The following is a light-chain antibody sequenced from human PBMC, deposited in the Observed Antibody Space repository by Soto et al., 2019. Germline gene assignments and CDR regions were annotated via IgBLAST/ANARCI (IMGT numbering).Light chain of an antibody. J-gene: IGLJ2*01. CDR2: RNN. CDR1: SSNIGTNY. CDR3: AAWDDSLSGVV. Sequence: QSALTQPPSASGTPVQRVTTSCSGSSSNIGTNYVYWYQQLPGTAPKLLIYRNNQRPSGVPDRFSGSKSGTSASLAISGLRSEDEADYYCAAWDDSLSGVVFGGGTKVTVL. V-gene: IGLV1-47*01.